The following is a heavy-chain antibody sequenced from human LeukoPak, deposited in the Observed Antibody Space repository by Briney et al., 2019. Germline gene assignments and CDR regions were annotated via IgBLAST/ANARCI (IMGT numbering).Heavy chain of an antibody. J-gene: IGHJ4*02. D-gene: IGHD2-21*01. CDR3: ARYLREKGGPTYFFDY. V-gene: IGHV3-23*01. Sequence: PGGSLRLSCAASGFTFSSYAMTWVRQAPGKGLQWVSAISDSGSNTYYADSVKGRFTISRDNSKNTLYLQMNSLRAAGTAVYYCARYLREKGGPTYFFDYWGPGTLVAVSS. CDR1: GFTFSSYA. CDR2: ISDSGSNT.